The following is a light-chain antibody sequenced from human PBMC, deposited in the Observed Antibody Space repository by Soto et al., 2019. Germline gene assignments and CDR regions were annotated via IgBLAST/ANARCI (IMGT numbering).Light chain of an antibody. CDR2: GAS. V-gene: IGKV3D-11*01. CDR3: QQGGNWPVT. Sequence: VLTQSPVSLSLSPGERATFSCRASQDVGTYVAWYQVRGGQAPRLLISGASKRATGIPDSINGGGSGTDFTLTINSLKSEDSGIYFCQQGGNWPVTFGQGTRVEIK. J-gene: IGKJ5*01. CDR1: QDVGTY.